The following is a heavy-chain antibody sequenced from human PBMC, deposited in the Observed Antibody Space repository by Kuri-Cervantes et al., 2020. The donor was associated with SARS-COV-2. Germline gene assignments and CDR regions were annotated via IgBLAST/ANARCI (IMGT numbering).Heavy chain of an antibody. CDR2: IYTTGST. CDR3: ARDGCGGSCYGYYYMDV. V-gene: IGHV4-61*09. D-gene: IGHD2-15*01. J-gene: IGHJ6*03. Sequence: SETLSLTCTVSGDPMSSGNYYWSWIRQPAGKQLEWIGHIYTTGSTNYNPSLKSRVTISVDKSKNQFSLKLSSVTAADTAVYYCARDGCGGSCYGYYYMDVWGKGTTVTVSS. CDR1: GDPMSSGNYY.